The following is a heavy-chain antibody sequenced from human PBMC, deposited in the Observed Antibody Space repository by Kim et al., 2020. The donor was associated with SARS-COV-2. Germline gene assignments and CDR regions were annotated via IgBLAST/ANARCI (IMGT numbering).Heavy chain of an antibody. CDR3: ARPRYSTDWNHGMDV. J-gene: IGHJ6*02. Sequence: PSLKSRVTISIDTSKNQFSLKLTSVTAADTAVYYCARPRYSTDWNHGMDVWDQGTTVTVSS. D-gene: IGHD1-1*01. V-gene: IGHV4-39*01.